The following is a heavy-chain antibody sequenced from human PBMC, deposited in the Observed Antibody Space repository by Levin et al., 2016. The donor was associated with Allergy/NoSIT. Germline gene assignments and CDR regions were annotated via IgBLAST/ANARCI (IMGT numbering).Heavy chain of an antibody. CDR1: GGTFSSYA. CDR2: IIPIFGTA. V-gene: IGHV1-69*06. D-gene: IGHD3-10*01. J-gene: IGHJ6*02. CDR3: ARDGLKRHYYGSGSYYYYYGMDV. Sequence: SVKVSCKASGGTFSSYAISWVRQAPGQGLEWMGGIIPIFGTANYAQKFQGRVTITADKSTSTAYMELSSLRSEDTAVYYCARDGLKRHYYGSGSYYYYYGMDVWGQGTTVTVSS.